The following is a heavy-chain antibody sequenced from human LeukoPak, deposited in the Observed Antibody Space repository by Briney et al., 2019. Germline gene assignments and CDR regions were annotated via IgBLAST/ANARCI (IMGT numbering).Heavy chain of an antibody. CDR2: MNPNSGNT. D-gene: IGHD7-27*01. V-gene: IGHV1-8*01. CDR3: ARRTKLGARRVWYFDL. Sequence: ASVKVSCKASGYTFTSYDINWVRQVTGQGLEWMGWMNPNSGNTGYAQKFQGRVTMTRNTSISTAYMELSSLRSEDTAVYYCARRTKLGARRVWYFDLWGRGTLVTVSS. CDR1: GYTFTSYD. J-gene: IGHJ2*01.